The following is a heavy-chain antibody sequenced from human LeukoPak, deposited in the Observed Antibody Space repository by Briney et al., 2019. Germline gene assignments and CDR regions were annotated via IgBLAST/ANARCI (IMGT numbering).Heavy chain of an antibody. J-gene: IGHJ4*02. CDR3: ARDSHMVRGLWPPPTRNPFDY. CDR2: ISAYNGNT. Sequence: ASVKVSCKASGYTFTSYGISWVRQAPGQGLEWMGWISAYNGNTNYAQKLQGRVTMTTDTSTSTAYMELRSLRSDDTAVYYCARDSHMVRGLWPPPTRNPFDYWGQGTLVTVSS. D-gene: IGHD3-10*01. CDR1: GYTFTSYG. V-gene: IGHV1-18*01.